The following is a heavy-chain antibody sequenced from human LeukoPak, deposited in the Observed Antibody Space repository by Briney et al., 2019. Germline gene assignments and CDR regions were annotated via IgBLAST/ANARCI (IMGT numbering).Heavy chain of an antibody. V-gene: IGHV1-18*01. D-gene: IGHD2-15*01. CDR1: GYALSIYG. Sequence: ASVKVSCKASGYALSIYGISWVRQAPGQGLEWMGWISGYTGATHYSVKLQDRLTVTTDTSTNTAYMELRSLRSADTAVYFCARDTPGLAKLFDYWGQGTLVTVSS. J-gene: IGHJ4*02. CDR3: ARDTPGLAKLFDY. CDR2: ISGYTGAT.